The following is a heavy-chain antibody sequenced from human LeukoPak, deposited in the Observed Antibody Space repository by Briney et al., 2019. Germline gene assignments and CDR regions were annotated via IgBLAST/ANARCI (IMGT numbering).Heavy chain of an antibody. J-gene: IGHJ5*02. V-gene: IGHV4-30-4*01. Sequence: SETLSLTCTVSGGSIRSGDYYWSWIRQPPGKGLEWIGYIYYSGSAYYNPSLKSRITMSVDTSENHFSLEATSVTAADTAVYFCARVHQDYYDTSGPFDPWGQGTLVTVSS. CDR1: GGSIRSGDYY. CDR2: IYYSGSA. CDR3: ARVHQDYYDTSGPFDP. D-gene: IGHD3-22*01.